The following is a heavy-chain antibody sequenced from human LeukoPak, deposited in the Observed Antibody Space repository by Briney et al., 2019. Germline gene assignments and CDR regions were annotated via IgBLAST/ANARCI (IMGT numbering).Heavy chain of an antibody. CDR3: ALGYCSSTSCPPPYYYMDV. CDR1: GGTFSSYA. Sequence: GASVKVSCKASGGTFSSYAISWVRQAPGQGLEWMGGIIPIFGTANYAQKFQGRVTITTDESTSTAYMELSSLRSEYTAVYYCALGYCSSTSCPPPYYYMDVWGKGTTVTVTS. D-gene: IGHD2-2*01. V-gene: IGHV1-69*05. J-gene: IGHJ6*03. CDR2: IIPIFGTA.